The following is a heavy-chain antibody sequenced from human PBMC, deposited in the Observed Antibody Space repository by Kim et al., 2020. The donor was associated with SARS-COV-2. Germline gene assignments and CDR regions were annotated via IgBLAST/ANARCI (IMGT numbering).Heavy chain of an antibody. Sequence: NPSHKSRVTISVDKSKNQFSLKLSSVTAADTAVYYCARGGKYYDSSGVDYWGQGTLVTVSS. D-gene: IGHD3-22*01. J-gene: IGHJ4*02. CDR3: ARGGKYYDSSGVDY. V-gene: IGHV4-59*09.